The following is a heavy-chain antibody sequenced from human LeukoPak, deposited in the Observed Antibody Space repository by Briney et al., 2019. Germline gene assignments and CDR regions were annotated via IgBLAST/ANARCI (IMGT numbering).Heavy chain of an antibody. CDR2: IYSDGSA. CDR3: ARGGSYDYWTGYRTDY. CDR1: GVTVSSNC. Sequence: GGSLRLSCAASGVTVSSNCMSWVRQAPGKGLEWVSVIYSDGSAYYAASVKGRFSISRDNSKNTLFLQMNSLRAEDTAVYFCARGGSYDYWTGYRTDYWGQGTLVTVSS. V-gene: IGHV3-66*02. D-gene: IGHD3-3*01. J-gene: IGHJ4*02.